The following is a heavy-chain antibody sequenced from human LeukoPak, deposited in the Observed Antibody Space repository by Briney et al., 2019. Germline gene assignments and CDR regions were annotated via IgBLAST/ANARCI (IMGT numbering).Heavy chain of an antibody. CDR2: IYPGDSDI. V-gene: IGHV5-51*01. D-gene: IGHD1-14*01. CDR3: ARLREPGFHFDY. J-gene: IGHJ4*02. Sequence: GESLKISCQGSGXSFSSYWIVWVRQMPEKGLEWMGIIYPGDSDIKYSPSFQGQVTISADKSTSTAYLQWSSLRASDTAMYHCARLREPGFHFDYWGQGTLVTVSS. CDR1: GXSFSSYW.